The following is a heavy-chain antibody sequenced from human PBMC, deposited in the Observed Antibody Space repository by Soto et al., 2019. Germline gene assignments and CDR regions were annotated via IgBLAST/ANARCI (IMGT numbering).Heavy chain of an antibody. J-gene: IGHJ6*03. V-gene: IGHV3-13*01. CDR3: AKGLHSASGYYYMDV. CDR2: LSYAGDT. Sequence: EVQLVESGGGLVQPGGSLRLSCAASGFTLSTYDMHWVRQATGKGLEWVAALSYAGDTYYPGSVKGRFTVSREGAKNSLYLQMNSLTAGDTAVYYCAKGLHSASGYYYMDVWGKGTTVTVSS. CDR1: GFTLSTYD. D-gene: IGHD3-10*01.